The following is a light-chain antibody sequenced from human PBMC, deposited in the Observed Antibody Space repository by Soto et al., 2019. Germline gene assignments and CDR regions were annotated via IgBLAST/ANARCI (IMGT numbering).Light chain of an antibody. CDR1: SGDVGTYNL. CDR3: CSYAGRSNVV. CDR2: EFN. J-gene: IGLJ2*01. V-gene: IGLV2-23*02. Sequence: QSVLTQPASVSGSPGQSITISCTGTSGDVGTYNLVSWYQQHPGRAPKLIIFEFNKRPSGVSNRLSGSKSGNTASLAISGLQADDEADYHCCSYAGRSNVVCGGGTKLTVL.